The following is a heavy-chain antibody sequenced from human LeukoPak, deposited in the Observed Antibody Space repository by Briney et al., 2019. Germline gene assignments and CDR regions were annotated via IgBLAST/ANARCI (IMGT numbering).Heavy chain of an antibody. V-gene: IGHV3-30-3*01. J-gene: IGHJ4*02. CDR3: ARDLYYDILTGYTFDY. CDR2: ISYDGSNK. CDR1: GFTFSSYA. D-gene: IGHD3-9*01. Sequence: GGSLSLSCAAPGFTFSSYAMTWVRQAPGKGREWGAVISYDGSNKYYADSVKGRFTISRDNSKNTLYLQMNSLRAEDTAVYYCARDLYYDILTGYTFDYWGQGTLVTVSS.